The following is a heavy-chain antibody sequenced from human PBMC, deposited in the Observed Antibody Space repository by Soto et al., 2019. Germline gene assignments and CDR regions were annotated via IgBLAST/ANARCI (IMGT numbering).Heavy chain of an antibody. Sequence: QVQLVESGGGVVQPGRSLRLSCAASGFTFSSYAMHWFRRAPGKGLEWVAVISFDGNNKYNADSVKGRFTISRDNSKNTLYLQMDTLRVEDTAVYYCARALGIAAAGLNHWGQGTLVTVSS. CDR3: ARALGIAAAGLNH. V-gene: IGHV3-30-3*01. CDR2: ISFDGNNK. J-gene: IGHJ4*02. CDR1: GFTFSSYA. D-gene: IGHD6-13*01.